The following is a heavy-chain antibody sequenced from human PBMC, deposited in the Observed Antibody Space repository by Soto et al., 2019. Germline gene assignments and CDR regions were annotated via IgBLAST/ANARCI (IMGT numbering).Heavy chain of an antibody. CDR2: ISGSGGST. V-gene: IGHV3-23*01. J-gene: IGHJ3*02. D-gene: IGHD1-26*01. CDR3: AKASGWELLPGDAFDI. Sequence: EVQLLESGGGLVQPGGSLRLSCAASGFTFSSYAMSWVRQAPGKGLEWVSAISGSGGSTYYADSVKGRFTISRDNSKNTLYLQMNSLRAEDTAVYYCAKASGWELLPGDAFDIWGQGQWSPSLQ. CDR1: GFTFSSYA.